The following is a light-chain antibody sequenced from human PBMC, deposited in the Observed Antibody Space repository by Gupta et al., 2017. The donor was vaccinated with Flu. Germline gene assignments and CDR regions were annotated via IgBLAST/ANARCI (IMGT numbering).Light chain of an antibody. CDR1: SSDVGRSNS. Sequence: SALTPPASVSGSPGESITIPCTGTSSDVGRSNSVSWYHQHPGKAPKLLIYDVNSRPSGVPGRFSGSKSGNTASLTISGLQAEDETDYYCSSYTSVSTFYVFGTGTKVTVL. V-gene: IGLV2-14*03. CDR2: DVN. J-gene: IGLJ1*01. CDR3: SSYTSVSTFYV.